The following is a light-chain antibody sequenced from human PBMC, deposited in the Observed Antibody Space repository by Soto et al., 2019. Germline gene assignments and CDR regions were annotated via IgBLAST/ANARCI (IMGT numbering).Light chain of an antibody. CDR3: QQYKSYPWT. V-gene: IGKV1-5*01. J-gene: IGKJ1*01. CDR1: QTISGW. CDR2: DAS. Sequence: DIQMTQSPSTLSASVGDGVTITCRASQTISGWLAWYQQRPGKAPKLLISDASSLRSGVPSRFSGSGSGTEFTLTISSLPPDDFGSYYCQQYKSYPWTFGHGTKVEV.